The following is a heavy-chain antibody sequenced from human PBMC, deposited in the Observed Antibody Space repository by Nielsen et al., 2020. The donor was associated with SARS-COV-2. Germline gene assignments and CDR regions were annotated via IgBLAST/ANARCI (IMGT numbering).Heavy chain of an antibody. CDR3: TTDDYYDSSGYSDY. D-gene: IGHD3-22*01. Sequence: GESLKISCAASGFTFSNAWMSLVRQAPGKGLEWVGRIKSKTDGGTTDYAAPVKGRFTISRDDSKNTLYLQMNSLKTEDTAVYYCTTDDYYDSSGYSDYWGQGTLVTVSS. CDR1: GFTFSNAW. V-gene: IGHV3-15*01. J-gene: IGHJ4*02. CDR2: IKSKTDGGTT.